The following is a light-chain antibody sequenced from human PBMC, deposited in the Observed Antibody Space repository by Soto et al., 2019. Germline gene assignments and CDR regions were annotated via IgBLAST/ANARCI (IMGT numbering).Light chain of an antibody. Sequence: EIVLKQSPATLSLSPGERATLSCMASQSVSSYLAWYQQKPGQAPRLLIYDASNRATGIPARFSGSGSGTDFTLTISSLEPEDFAVYYCQQRSNWPLTFGGGTKVDIK. J-gene: IGKJ4*01. CDR1: QSVSSY. CDR3: QQRSNWPLT. V-gene: IGKV3-11*01. CDR2: DAS.